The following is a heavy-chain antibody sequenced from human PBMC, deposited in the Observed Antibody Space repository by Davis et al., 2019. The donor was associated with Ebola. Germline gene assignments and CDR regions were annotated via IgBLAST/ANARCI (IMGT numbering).Heavy chain of an antibody. D-gene: IGHD2-15*01. Sequence: ASVKVSCKASGYTFTSYGISWVRQAPGQGLEWMGWISAYNGNTNYAQKLQGRVRMTADTSTSTAYMELRSLRSDDTAVYYCARDGFCSGGSCSGVGYYYFYAMDVWGQGTTVTVSS. J-gene: IGHJ6*02. CDR1: GYTFTSYG. CDR3: ARDGFCSGGSCSGVGYYYFYAMDV. CDR2: ISAYNGNT. V-gene: IGHV1-18*01.